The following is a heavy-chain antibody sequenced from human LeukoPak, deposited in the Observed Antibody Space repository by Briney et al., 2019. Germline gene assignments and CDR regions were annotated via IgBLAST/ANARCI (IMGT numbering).Heavy chain of an antibody. D-gene: IGHD2/OR15-2a*01. J-gene: IGHJ4*02. CDR3: ARDPLYESGPPVDY. V-gene: IGHV1-2*02. Sequence: GASVKVSCKASGYTFTGYYMHWVRQAPGQGLEWTGWINPNSGGTNYAQKFQGRVTMTRDTSISTAYMELSRLRSDDTAVYYCARDPLYESGPPVDYWGQGTLVTVSS. CDR2: INPNSGGT. CDR1: GYTFTGYY.